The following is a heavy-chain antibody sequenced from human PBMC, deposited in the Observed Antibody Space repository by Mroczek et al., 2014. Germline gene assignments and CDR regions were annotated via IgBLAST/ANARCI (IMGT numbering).Heavy chain of an antibody. D-gene: IGHD3-3*01. Sequence: QVQAAGVGPRTGEAFTDPCPSPCTVSGGSISSGDYYWSWIRQPPGKGLEWIGYIYYSGSTYXNPSLKSRVTISVDTSKNQFSLKLSSVTAADTAVYYCARSNPQYYDFWSGYYTGRYYYGMDVWGQGTTVTVSS. J-gene: IGHJ6*02. CDR3: ARSNPQYYDFWSGYYTGRYYYGMDV. CDR1: GGSISSGDYY. CDR2: IYYSGST. V-gene: IGHV4-30-4*01.